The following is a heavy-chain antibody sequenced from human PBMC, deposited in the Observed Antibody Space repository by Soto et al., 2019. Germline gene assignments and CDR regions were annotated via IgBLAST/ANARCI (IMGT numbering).Heavy chain of an antibody. CDR2: IYYSGST. Sequence: LSLTCNVSGGSISSGGYYWSWIRQHPGKGLEWIGYIYYSGSTYYNPSLKSRVTISVDTSKNQFSLKLSSVTAADTAVYYCARSGPATPDYFDYWGQGTLVTVSS. D-gene: IGHD2-15*01. J-gene: IGHJ4*02. V-gene: IGHV4-31*03. CDR1: GGSISSGGYY. CDR3: ARSGPATPDYFDY.